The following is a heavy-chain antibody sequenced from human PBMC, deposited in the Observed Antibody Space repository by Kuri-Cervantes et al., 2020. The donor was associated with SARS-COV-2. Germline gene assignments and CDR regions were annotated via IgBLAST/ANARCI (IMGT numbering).Heavy chain of an antibody. J-gene: IGHJ6*02. CDR2: INPNSGGT. Sequence: ASVKVSCKASGYTFTGYYMHWVRQAPGQGLEWMGWINPNSGGTNYAQKFQGRVTMTRDTSISTAYVELSRLRSDDTAVYYCARVLSLSYYYGMDVWGQGTTVTVSS. CDR3: ARVLSLSYYYGMDV. CDR1: GYTFTGYY. D-gene: IGHD3-10*01. V-gene: IGHV1-2*02.